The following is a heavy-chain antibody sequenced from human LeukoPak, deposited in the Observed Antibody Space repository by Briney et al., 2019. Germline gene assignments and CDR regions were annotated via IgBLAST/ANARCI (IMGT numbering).Heavy chain of an antibody. CDR1: GFTFSSYS. J-gene: IGHJ4*02. Sequence: GGSLSLSCAAFGFTFSSYSMNWVRKPPGKGLEWVSYISSSSSTIYYADSVKGRFTISRDNAKNSLYLQMNSLRAEDTAVYYCATGSHLDYWGQGTLVTVSS. V-gene: IGHV3-48*04. CDR2: ISSSSSTI. CDR3: ATGSHLDY.